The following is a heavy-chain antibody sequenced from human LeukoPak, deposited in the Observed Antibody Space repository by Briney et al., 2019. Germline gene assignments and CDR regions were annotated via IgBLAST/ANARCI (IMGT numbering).Heavy chain of an antibody. CDR3: ARDAPPSIVGATWPRGVY. D-gene: IGHD1-26*01. Sequence: PGGSLRLSCAAPGFTVSSNYMSWVRQAPGKGLEWVSVIYSGGSTYYADSVKGRFTISRDNSKNTLYLQMNRLRAEDTAVYYCARDAPPSIVGATWPRGVYWGQGTLVTVSS. CDR1: GFTVSSNY. J-gene: IGHJ4*02. CDR2: IYSGGST. V-gene: IGHV3-53*01.